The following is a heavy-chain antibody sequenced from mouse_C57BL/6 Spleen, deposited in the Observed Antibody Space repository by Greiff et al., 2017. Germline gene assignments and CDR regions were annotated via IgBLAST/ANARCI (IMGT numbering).Heavy chain of an antibody. CDR1: GYTFTDYY. J-gene: IGHJ3*01. CDR2: IYPGSGNT. V-gene: IGHV1-76*01. CDR3: ARGDYSNYAWFAY. D-gene: IGHD2-5*01. Sequence: VHLVESGAELVRPGASVKLSCKASGYTFTDYYINWVKQRPGQGLEWIARIYPGSGNTYYNEKFKGKATLTAEKSSSTAYMQLSSLTSEDSAVYFCARGDYSNYAWFAYWGQGTLVTVSA.